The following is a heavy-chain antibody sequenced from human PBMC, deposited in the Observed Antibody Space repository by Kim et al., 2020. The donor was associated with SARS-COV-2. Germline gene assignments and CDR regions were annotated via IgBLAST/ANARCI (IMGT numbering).Heavy chain of an antibody. V-gene: IGHV4-59*01. CDR3: ATLDRWAYYFDY. J-gene: IGHJ4*02. Sequence: NSTPSLESRVAISVDTSKIQFSLKGSSVTAADTAVYYCATLDRWAYYFDYWGQGTLVTVSS. D-gene: IGHD3-16*01.